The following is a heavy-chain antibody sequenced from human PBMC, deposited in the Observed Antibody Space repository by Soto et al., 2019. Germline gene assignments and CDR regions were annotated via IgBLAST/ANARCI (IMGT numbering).Heavy chain of an antibody. Sequence: ASVKVSCKASGYTFTSYAMHWVRQAPGQRLEWMGWINAGNGNTKYSQKFQGRVTITRDTSASTAYMELSSLRSEDTAVYYCARGSFCGYDSDYWGQGTLVTVS. CDR3: ARGSFCGYDSDY. J-gene: IGHJ4*02. CDR1: GYTFTSYA. D-gene: IGHD5-12*01. V-gene: IGHV1-3*01. CDR2: INAGNGNT.